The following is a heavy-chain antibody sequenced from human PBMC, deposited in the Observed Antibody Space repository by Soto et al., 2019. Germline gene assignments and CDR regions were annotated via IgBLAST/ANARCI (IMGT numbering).Heavy chain of an antibody. CDR3: ASVVTAAGR. V-gene: IGHV3-48*02. CDR1: GFTFSSYS. D-gene: IGHD6-13*01. J-gene: IGHJ4*02. Sequence: ELQLVESGGGLVQPGGSLRLSCAASGFTFSSYSMNWVRQAPGKGLEWVSYISSSGNTIYYAVSAKGRSTISRDNAKNSLYLQMNRLRDEDTAVYYSASVVTAAGRWGPGPLVTVSS. CDR2: ISSSGNTI.